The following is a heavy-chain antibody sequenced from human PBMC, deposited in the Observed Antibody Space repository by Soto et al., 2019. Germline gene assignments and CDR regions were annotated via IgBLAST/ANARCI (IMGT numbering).Heavy chain of an antibody. CDR1: GSIFIGYG. Sequence: GSLRLSCVVPGSIFIGYGMHWVRQAPGKGLEWVAVIWHDGSEIYYADSVKGRFTISRDNSKNTLYLQMNSLRAEDTAFYYCARDPEQWMRYYFDYWGQGTLVTVSS. CDR2: IWHDGSEI. CDR3: ARDPEQWMRYYFDY. D-gene: IGHD6-19*01. J-gene: IGHJ4*02. V-gene: IGHV3-33*01.